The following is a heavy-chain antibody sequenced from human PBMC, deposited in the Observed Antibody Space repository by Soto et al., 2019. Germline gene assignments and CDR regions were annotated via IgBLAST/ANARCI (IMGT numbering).Heavy chain of an antibody. CDR3: ARMVVVASHQYCSSTSCYPPEDYYYGMDV. V-gene: IGHV3-21*01. Sequence: GGSLRLSCAASGFTFSSYSMNWVRQAPGKGLEWVSSISSSSSYIYYADSVKGRFTISRDNAKNSLYLQMNSLRAEDMAVYYWARMVVVASHQYCSSTSCYPPEDYYYGMDVWGQGTTVTVSS. CDR1: GFTFSSYS. D-gene: IGHD2-2*01. CDR2: ISSSSSYI. J-gene: IGHJ6*02.